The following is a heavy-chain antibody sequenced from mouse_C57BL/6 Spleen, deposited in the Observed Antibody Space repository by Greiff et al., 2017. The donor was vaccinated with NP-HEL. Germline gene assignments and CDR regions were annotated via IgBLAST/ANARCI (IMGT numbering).Heavy chain of an antibody. J-gene: IGHJ4*01. CDR3: ARGRPGGGYYYAMDY. CDR1: GFTFSDYG. D-gene: IGHD4-1*01. Sequence: EVKVVESGGGLVKPGGSLKLSCAASGFTFSDYGMHWVRQAPEKGLEWVAYISSGSSTIYYADTVKGRFTISRDNAKNTLFLQMTSLRSEDTAMYYCARGRPGGGYYYAMDYWGQGTSVTVSS. V-gene: IGHV5-17*01. CDR2: ISSGSSTI.